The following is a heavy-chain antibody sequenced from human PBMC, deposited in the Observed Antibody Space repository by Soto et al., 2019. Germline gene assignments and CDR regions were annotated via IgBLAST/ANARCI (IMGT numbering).Heavy chain of an antibody. D-gene: IGHD1-26*01. CDR1: GFTFSTYW. CDR3: ATVVVGSTVADSDY. CDR2: INSDGSST. V-gene: IGHV3-74*01. Sequence: GGSLRLSCAASGFTFSTYWIHWVRQAPGKGLVWVSRINSDGSSTNYADSVKGRFTISRDNAKNSLFLHMTSLRAEDTAVYYCATVVVGSTVADSDYWGQGALVTVSS. J-gene: IGHJ4*02.